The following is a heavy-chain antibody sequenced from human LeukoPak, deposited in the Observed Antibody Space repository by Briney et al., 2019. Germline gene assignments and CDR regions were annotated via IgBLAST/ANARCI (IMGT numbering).Heavy chain of an antibody. CDR2: ISGSGATT. Sequence: GRSLRLSCAASGFTFSTYAMSWVRQAPGKGLEWVSAISGSGATTYYADSVKGRFTISRDNSKNTLYLQMNSLRAEDTAVYYCARTIWFGEFGVYWGQGTLVAVSS. D-gene: IGHD3-10*01. V-gene: IGHV3-23*01. J-gene: IGHJ4*02. CDR1: GFTFSTYA. CDR3: ARTIWFGEFGVY.